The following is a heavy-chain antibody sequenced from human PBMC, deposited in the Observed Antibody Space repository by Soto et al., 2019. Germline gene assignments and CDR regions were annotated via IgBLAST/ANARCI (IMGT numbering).Heavy chain of an antibody. CDR1: GDSVSSKTTA. D-gene: IGHD1-26*01. J-gene: IGHJ4*02. CDR2: TYYRSKWST. Sequence: PSQTLSLTRAISGDSVSSKTTAWNWIRQSPSRGLEWLGTTYYRSKWSTDYAISVKSRITINPDTSNHHISPQLKSVTPAAAAVSDCPRAVSGSYDYWGQGTLVTVSS. V-gene: IGHV6-1*01. CDR3: PRAVSGSYDY.